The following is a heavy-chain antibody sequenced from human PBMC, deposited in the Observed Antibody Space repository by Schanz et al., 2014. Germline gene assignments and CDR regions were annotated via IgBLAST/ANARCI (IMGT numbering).Heavy chain of an antibody. Sequence: EVQLVESGGGLVQPGGSLRLSCAASGFTFTSYSMNWVRQAPGKGLEWISYITSSTSRVSYAESVKGRFTISRDSAKNSLYLQMNSLRDEDTAVYYCARDDRYAFDYWGRGTLVTVSS. CDR2: ITSSTSRV. D-gene: IGHD3-22*01. J-gene: IGHJ4*02. V-gene: IGHV3-48*02. CDR3: ARDDRYAFDY. CDR1: GFTFTSYS.